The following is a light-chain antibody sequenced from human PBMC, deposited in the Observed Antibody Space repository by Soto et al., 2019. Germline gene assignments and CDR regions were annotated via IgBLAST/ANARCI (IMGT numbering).Light chain of an antibody. CDR3: QQYGSSSWT. V-gene: IGKV3-20*01. Sequence: EILLPQSPGTLSLSPGERATLSCRASQSVSSSYLAWYQQKPGQAPRLLIYGASSRATGIPDRFSGSGSGTDFTLTISRLEPEDFAVYYCQQYGSSSWTFGQGTKVDIK. CDR1: QSVSSSY. J-gene: IGKJ1*01. CDR2: GAS.